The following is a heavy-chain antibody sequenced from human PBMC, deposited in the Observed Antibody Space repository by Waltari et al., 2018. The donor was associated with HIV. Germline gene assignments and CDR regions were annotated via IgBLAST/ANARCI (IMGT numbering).Heavy chain of an antibody. V-gene: IGHV3-15*01. CDR1: GCIFPNLW. J-gene: IGHJ4*02. CDR3: TVPMSGSSGFFY. Sequence: EVLLVASGGGLVKRGWGHRLCCAATGCIFPNLWRTWVRHVPGKGLEWVGRIKSKSVVEKTDYASSVRGRFTGSRDDSKNTLCLQMNNLKIEDTGIYYCTVPMSGSSGFFYWGQGILVTVSS. CDR2: IKSKSVVEKT. D-gene: IGHD3-22*01.